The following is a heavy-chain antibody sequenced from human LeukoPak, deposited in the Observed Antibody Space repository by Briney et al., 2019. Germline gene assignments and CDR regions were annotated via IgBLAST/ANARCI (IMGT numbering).Heavy chain of an antibody. D-gene: IGHD6-19*01. CDR3: ARDRRIAMAGTGDK. V-gene: IGHV1-2*06. J-gene: IGHJ4*02. Sequence: ASVKISSKASGYTFTRYYMHPVRHAPGQGLEWMGRINPNSGGTNYAQKFQGRVTMTRDTSISTAYMELSGLRSDDTAVYLCARDRRIAMAGTGDKWRQAPLVTVSS. CDR1: GYTFTRYY. CDR2: INPNSGGT.